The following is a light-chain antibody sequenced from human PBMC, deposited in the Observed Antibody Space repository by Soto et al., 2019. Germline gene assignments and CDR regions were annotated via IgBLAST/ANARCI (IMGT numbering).Light chain of an antibody. J-gene: IGLJ3*02. Sequence: QSALTQPASVSGSPGQSITISCTGTSSDVGGYNYVSGYQQHPGKAPKLMIYEVSNRPSGVSNRFSGSKSGNTASLTISGLQAEDEADYYCSSYTSSSTLVFGGGTKLPVL. CDR2: EVS. V-gene: IGLV2-14*01. CDR3: SSYTSSSTLV. CDR1: SSDVGGYNY.